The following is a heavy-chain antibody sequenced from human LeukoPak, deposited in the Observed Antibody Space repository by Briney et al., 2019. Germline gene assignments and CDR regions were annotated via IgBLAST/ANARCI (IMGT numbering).Heavy chain of an antibody. D-gene: IGHD3-10*01. V-gene: IGHV4-34*01. CDR2: INHSGST. CDR3: ARGLANMVRGVIIFDAFDI. J-gene: IGHJ3*02. Sequence: KTSETLSLTCAVYGGSFSGYYWSWIRQPPGKGLEWIGEINHSGSTNDNPSLKSRVTISVDTSKNQFSLKLSSVTAADTAVYYCARGLANMVRGVIIFDAFDIWGQGTMVTVSS. CDR1: GGSFSGYY.